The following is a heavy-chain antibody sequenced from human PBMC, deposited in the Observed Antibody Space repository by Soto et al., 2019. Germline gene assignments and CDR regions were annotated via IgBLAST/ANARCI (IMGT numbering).Heavy chain of an antibody. CDR2: IYYSGST. D-gene: IGHD2-15*01. CDR1: GGSISSGGYY. J-gene: IGHJ6*03. CDR3: ARDWSNRGYCSGGSCYLPSRYMDV. Sequence: PSETLSLTCTVSGGSISSGGYYWSWIRQHPGKGLEWIGYIYYSGSTYYNPSLKSRVTISVDTSKNQFSLKLSSVTAADTAVYYCARDWSNRGYCSGGSCYLPSRYMDVWGKGTTVTVSS. V-gene: IGHV4-31*03.